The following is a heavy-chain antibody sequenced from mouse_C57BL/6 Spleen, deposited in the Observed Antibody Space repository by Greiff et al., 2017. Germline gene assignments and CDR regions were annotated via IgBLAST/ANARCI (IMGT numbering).Heavy chain of an antibody. CDR1: GYTFTDYY. Sequence: EVQLQQSGPELVKPGASVKISCKASGYTFTDYYMNWVKQSHGKSLEWIGDINPNNGGTSYNQKFKGKATLTVDKSSSTAYMELRSLTSEDSAVYYCARGAAQASAMDYWGQGTSVTVSS. CDR2: INPNNGGT. J-gene: IGHJ4*01. V-gene: IGHV1-26*01. CDR3: ARGAAQASAMDY. D-gene: IGHD3-2*02.